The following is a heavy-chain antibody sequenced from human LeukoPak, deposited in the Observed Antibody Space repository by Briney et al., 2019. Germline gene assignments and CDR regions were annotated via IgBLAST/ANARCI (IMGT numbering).Heavy chain of an antibody. CDR1: GFIFSDYS. V-gene: IGHV3-48*02. D-gene: IGHD5-24*01. CDR2: IGGKTNNI. Sequence: GGSLSLSCAASGFIFSDYSMNWVRQAPGKGLEWLSYIGGKTNNIGYRDSVKGRFTMSRDNAKSSLSLQMNSLRDEDTAVYFCARDRDYAFDIWAKGQWSP. CDR3: ARDRDYAFDI. J-gene: IGHJ3*02.